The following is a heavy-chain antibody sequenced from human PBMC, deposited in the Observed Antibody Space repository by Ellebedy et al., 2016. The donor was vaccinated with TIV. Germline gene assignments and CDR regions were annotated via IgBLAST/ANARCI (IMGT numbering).Heavy chain of an antibody. CDR3: ARDLGGFGVSAYYYYYGMDV. D-gene: IGHD3-10*01. CDR1: GYTFTSYY. V-gene: IGHV1-2*02. J-gene: IGHJ6*02. Sequence: ASVKVSCKASGYTFTSYYMHWVRQAPGQGLEWMGWINPNSGGTNYAQKFQGRVTMTRDTSISTAYMELSRLRSDDTAVYYCARDLGGFGVSAYYYYYGMDVWGQGTTVTVSS. CDR2: INPNSGGT.